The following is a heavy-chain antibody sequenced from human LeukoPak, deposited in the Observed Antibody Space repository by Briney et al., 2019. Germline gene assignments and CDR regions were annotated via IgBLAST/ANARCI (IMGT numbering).Heavy chain of an antibody. CDR2: INPNSGGT. CDR1: GYSFTGYY. Sequence: ASVKVSCKASGYSFTGYYMHWVRQAPGQGLEWMGWINPNSGGTNYAQKFQGGVAMTRDTSISTAYMELSRLRSDDTAVYYCARKGCGSSGSYCYYYYYMDVWGKGTTVTVSS. V-gene: IGHV1-2*02. D-gene: IGHD1-26*01. J-gene: IGHJ6*03. CDR3: ARKGCGSSGSYCYYYYYMDV.